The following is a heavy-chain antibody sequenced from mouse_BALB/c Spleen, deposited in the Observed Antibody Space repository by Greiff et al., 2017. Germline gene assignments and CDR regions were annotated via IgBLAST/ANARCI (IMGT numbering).Heavy chain of an antibody. V-gene: IGHV1-9*01. D-gene: IGHD2-14*01. Sequence: VMLVESGAELMKPGASVKISCKATGYTFSSYWIEWVKQRPGHGLEWIGEILPGSGSTNYNEKFKGKATFTADTSSNTAYMQLSSLTSEDTAMYYCARGRYDKGDAMDYWGQGTSVTVSS. CDR3: ARGRYDKGDAMDY. J-gene: IGHJ4*01. CDR2: ILPGSGST. CDR1: GYTFSSYW.